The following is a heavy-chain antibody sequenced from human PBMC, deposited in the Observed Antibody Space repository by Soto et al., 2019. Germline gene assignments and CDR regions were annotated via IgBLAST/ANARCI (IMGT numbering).Heavy chain of an antibody. J-gene: IGHJ4*02. CDR3: ARAYTVTTSHYFDY. D-gene: IGHD4-17*01. Sequence: ASVKVSCKASGYTFTSYAMHWVRQAPGQRLEWMGWINAGNGNTKYSQKFQGRVTITRDTSASTAYMELSSLRSEDTAVYYCARAYTVTTSHYFDYWGQGTLVTVSS. CDR1: GYTFTSYA. CDR2: INAGNGNT. V-gene: IGHV1-3*01.